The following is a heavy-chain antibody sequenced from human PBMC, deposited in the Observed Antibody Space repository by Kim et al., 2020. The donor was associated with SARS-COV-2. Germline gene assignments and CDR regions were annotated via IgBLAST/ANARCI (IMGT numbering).Heavy chain of an antibody. V-gene: IGHV3-7*05. CDR2: INQDGSER. J-gene: IGHJ4*02. Sequence: GGSLRLSCAVSRFTFSTYWMTWVRQAPGKGLEWVANINQDGSERYYVDSVKGRFTISRDNAKNSLYLQMNSLRAEDTAIYYCATVDRLLYDNSGSEYFEYWGQGTLVTVSS. CDR3: ATVDRLLYDNSGSEYFEY. D-gene: IGHD3-22*01. CDR1: RFTFSTYW.